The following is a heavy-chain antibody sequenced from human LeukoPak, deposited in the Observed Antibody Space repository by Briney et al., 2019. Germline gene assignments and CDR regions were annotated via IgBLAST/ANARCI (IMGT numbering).Heavy chain of an antibody. V-gene: IGHV4-59*01. Sequence: SGTLSLTCTVSGGSISSYYWSWIRQPPGKGLEWIGYIYYSGSTNYNPSLKSRVTISVDTSKNQFSLKLSSVTAADTAVYYCARSEGDCSSTSCYGLPQYNWFDPWGQGTLVTVSS. CDR3: ARSEGDCSSTSCYGLPQYNWFDP. D-gene: IGHD2-2*01. J-gene: IGHJ5*02. CDR1: GGSISSYY. CDR2: IYYSGST.